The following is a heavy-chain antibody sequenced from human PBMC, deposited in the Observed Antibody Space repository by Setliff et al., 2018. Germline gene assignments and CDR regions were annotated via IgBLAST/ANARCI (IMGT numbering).Heavy chain of an antibody. Sequence: ASVKGSCKASGYNLDDFGINWLRQAPGQGLEWMGWIRPYIGHTIYAQKFQGRVTMTTDAPTSTAYMELTSLRHDDTAVYYCARVVAHTHFYDRSDYYFDGLDIWGQGAKVTVSS. CDR2: IRPYIGHT. V-gene: IGHV1-18*01. D-gene: IGHD3-22*01. CDR3: ARVVAHTHFYDRSDYYFDGLDI. CDR1: GYNLDDFG. J-gene: IGHJ3*02.